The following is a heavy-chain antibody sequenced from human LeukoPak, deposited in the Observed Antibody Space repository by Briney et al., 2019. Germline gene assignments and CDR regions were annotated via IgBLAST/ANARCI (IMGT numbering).Heavy chain of an antibody. Sequence: PVGSLRLSCAASGFTFSSYSMNWVRQAPGKGLEWVSYISSSSSTIYYADSVKGRFTISRDNAKNSLYLQMNSLRAEDTAVYYCASTYYYDSTGYLPNDYWGQGTLVTVSS. CDR2: ISSSSSTI. CDR3: ASTYYYDSTGYLPNDY. CDR1: GFTFSSYS. J-gene: IGHJ4*02. D-gene: IGHD3-22*01. V-gene: IGHV3-48*01.